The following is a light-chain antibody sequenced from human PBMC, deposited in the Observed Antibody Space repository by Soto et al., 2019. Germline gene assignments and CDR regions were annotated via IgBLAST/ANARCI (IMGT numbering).Light chain of an antibody. Sequence: QSVLTQPASASGTAGQRVTISCSVSTSNIGSNTVNWYQQLPGTAPKTLIYSNNQRPSGVPDRFSGSKSGTSGSLAISGLLSEDEADYYCAAWDDSLNGYVFGTGTKVTVL. V-gene: IGLV1-44*01. CDR3: AAWDDSLNGYV. CDR2: SNN. J-gene: IGLJ1*01. CDR1: TSNIGSNT.